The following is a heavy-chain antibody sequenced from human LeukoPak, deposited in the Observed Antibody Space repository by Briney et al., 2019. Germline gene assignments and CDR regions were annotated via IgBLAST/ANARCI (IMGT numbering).Heavy chain of an antibody. CDR2: IYRDGST. D-gene: IGHD3-3*01. Sequence: GGSLRLSCAASGFTVSNNYMGWVRQAPGKGLEWVSVIYRDGSTYYADSVKGRFTISRDNSKNTLSLQMNSLRAEDTAVYYCARLDANDFWSGYPDYWGQGTLVTVSS. V-gene: IGHV3-53*01. CDR3: ARLDANDFWSGYPDY. CDR1: GFTVSNNY. J-gene: IGHJ4*02.